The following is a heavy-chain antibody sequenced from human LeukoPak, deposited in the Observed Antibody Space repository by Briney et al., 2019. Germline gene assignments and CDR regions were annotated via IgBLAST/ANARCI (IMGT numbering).Heavy chain of an antibody. V-gene: IGHV1-8*01. J-gene: IGHJ6*02. CDR1: GYTFTSYD. Sequence: ASVKVSCKASGYTFTSYDINWVRQATGQGLEWRGWIKPNSGNTGYAQKFQGRVTMTRNTSISTAYIELSSLRSKVTAVDYCARGGVERFLEWLSTYYYGMDVWGQGTTVTVSS. CDR3: ARGGVERFLEWLSTYYYGMDV. D-gene: IGHD3-3*01. CDR2: IKPNSGNT.